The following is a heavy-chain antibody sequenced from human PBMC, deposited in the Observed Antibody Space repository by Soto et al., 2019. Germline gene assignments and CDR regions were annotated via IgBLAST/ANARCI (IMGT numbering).Heavy chain of an antibody. Sequence: QVQLVQSGAEVKKPGASVKVSCKASGYTFISYGISWVRQAPGQGLEWMGWISAYNGNTNYAQKLQGRVTMTTDTSTSRAYMELRSLRSDDTAVYYCARDGKGVEYYYGSGSSPDYWGQGTLVTVSS. CDR1: GYTFISYG. CDR2: ISAYNGNT. CDR3: ARDGKGVEYYYGSGSSPDY. D-gene: IGHD3-10*01. J-gene: IGHJ4*02. V-gene: IGHV1-18*04.